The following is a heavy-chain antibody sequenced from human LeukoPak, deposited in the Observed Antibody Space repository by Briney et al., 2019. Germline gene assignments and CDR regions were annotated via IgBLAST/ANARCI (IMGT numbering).Heavy chain of an antibody. J-gene: IGHJ4*02. V-gene: IGHV4-4*07. D-gene: IGHD4/OR15-4a*01. Sequence: ASETLSLTCTVSGGSICSYYWSWIRQPAGKGLEWIGRIYTSGSTNYNPSLKSRVTMSVDTSKNQFSLKLSSVTAADTAVYYCARDIMVRQQTMGYWGQGTLVTVSS. CDR1: GGSICSYY. CDR3: ARDIMVRQQTMGY. CDR2: IYTSGST.